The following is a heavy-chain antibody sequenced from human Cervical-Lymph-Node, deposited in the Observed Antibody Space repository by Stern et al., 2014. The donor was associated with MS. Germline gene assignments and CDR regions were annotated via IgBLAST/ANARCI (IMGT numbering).Heavy chain of an antibody. Sequence: VQLEESGPGLVKPSGTLSLTCAVSGDSISSSNWWSWVRQSPGKGLEWVGDIYHAGTTNYNSTLKSRLTISADNSKNQFSLKLTSVTAADKAVYYCVRALGSSSFRYWFDPWGQGTLVIVSS. CDR1: GDSISSSNW. V-gene: IGHV4-4*02. CDR3: VRALGSSSFRYWFDP. D-gene: IGHD6-13*01. CDR2: IYHAGTT. J-gene: IGHJ5*02.